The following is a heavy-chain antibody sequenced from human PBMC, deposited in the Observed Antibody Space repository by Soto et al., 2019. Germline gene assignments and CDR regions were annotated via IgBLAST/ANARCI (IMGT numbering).Heavy chain of an antibody. Sequence: QVQLVQSGAEVKKPGSSVKVSCKASGGTFSSYAISWVRQAPGQGLEWMGGIIPIFGTANYAQKFQGRVTITADEPTSTAYMELSSLRSEHTAVYYCARPGDQLGGDCYNFFLWGQGTLVTVSS. CDR3: ARPGDQLGGDCYNFFL. CDR2: IIPIFGTA. D-gene: IGHD2-21*01. V-gene: IGHV1-69*12. J-gene: IGHJ4*02. CDR1: GGTFSSYA.